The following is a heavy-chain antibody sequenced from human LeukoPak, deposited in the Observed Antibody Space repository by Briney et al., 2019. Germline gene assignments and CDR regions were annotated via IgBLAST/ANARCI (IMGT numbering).Heavy chain of an antibody. J-gene: IGHJ6*03. CDR1: GYTFTSYG. D-gene: IGHD3-10*01. Sequence: GASAKVSCKASGYTFTSYGISWGRHAPGQGLEWMGWISAYNGNTNYAQKLQGRVTMTTDTSTSTAYMELRSLRSEDTAVYYCATRTPFGGYYMDVWGKGTTVTVSS. CDR3: ATRTPFGGYYMDV. V-gene: IGHV1-18*01. CDR2: ISAYNGNT.